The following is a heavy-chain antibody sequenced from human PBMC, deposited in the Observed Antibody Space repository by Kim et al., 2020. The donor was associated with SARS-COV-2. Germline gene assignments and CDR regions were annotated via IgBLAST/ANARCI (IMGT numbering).Heavy chain of an antibody. CDR3: ARLVVVAALDDNRFDY. Sequence: SLKGRVTISVDTSNNPFSLKLSSVTAADTAVYYCARLVVVAALDDNRFDYWGQGTLVTVSS. J-gene: IGHJ4*02. V-gene: IGHV4-39*01. D-gene: IGHD2-15*01.